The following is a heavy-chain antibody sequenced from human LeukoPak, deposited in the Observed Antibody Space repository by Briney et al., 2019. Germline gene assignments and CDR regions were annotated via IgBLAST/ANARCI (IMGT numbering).Heavy chain of an antibody. CDR3: ARAPLSSGRGSYLFDP. D-gene: IGHD6-19*01. Sequence: GGSLRLSCAASGFTFSSYSMNWVRQAPGKGLEWVSYISSSGSTIYYADSVKGRFTISRDNAKNSLYLQMNSLRAEDTAVYYCARAPLSSGRGSYLFDPWGQGTLVTVSS. CDR2: ISSSGSTI. J-gene: IGHJ5*02. CDR1: GFTFSSYS. V-gene: IGHV3-48*01.